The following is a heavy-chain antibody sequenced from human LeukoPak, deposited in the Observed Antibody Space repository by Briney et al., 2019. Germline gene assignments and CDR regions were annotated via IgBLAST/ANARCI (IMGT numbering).Heavy chain of an antibody. CDR2: IYYSKNT. J-gene: IGHJ4*02. CDR3: VSPRGFSYGYFDY. V-gene: IGHV4-39*01. CDR1: GGSISSSSAY. Sequence: PSETLSLTCTVSGGSISSSSAYWGWIRQPPGKGLEWIGSIYYSKNTYYNPSLKSRVTISPDTSKNKFSLTVGSVSVTDTAVYYCVSPRGFSYGYFDYWGQGTLVTVSS. D-gene: IGHD5-18*01.